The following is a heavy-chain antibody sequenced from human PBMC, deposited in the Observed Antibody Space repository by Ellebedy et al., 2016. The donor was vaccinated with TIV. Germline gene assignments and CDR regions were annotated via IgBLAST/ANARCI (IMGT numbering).Heavy chain of an antibody. CDR1: GYSISSSVYY. CDR2: FSQSGST. CDR3: ARHSTVTTIGT. V-gene: IGHV4-39*01. J-gene: IGHJ5*02. D-gene: IGHD4-17*01. Sequence: MPSETLSLTCTVSGYSISSSVYYWGWIRQPPGKGLEWIGSFSQSGSTYYNPSLTSRVTISVDTSKNQFSLKLSSVTAADTAIFYCARHSTVTTIGTWGQGALVTVSS.